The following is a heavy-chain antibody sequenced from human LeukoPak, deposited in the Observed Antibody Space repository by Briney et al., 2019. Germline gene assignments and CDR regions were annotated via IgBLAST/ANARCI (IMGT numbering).Heavy chain of an antibody. CDR1: GFTFSSYW. Sequence: GGSLRLSCAASGFTFSSYWMHWVRQAPGKGLVWVSRISSDASSTSYADSVKGRFTISRDNAENTLFLQMNSLTADYTAVYYCARARGYYYDSFDYWGQGTLVTISS. D-gene: IGHD3-22*01. J-gene: IGHJ4*02. V-gene: IGHV3-74*01. CDR2: ISSDASST. CDR3: ARARGYYYDSFDY.